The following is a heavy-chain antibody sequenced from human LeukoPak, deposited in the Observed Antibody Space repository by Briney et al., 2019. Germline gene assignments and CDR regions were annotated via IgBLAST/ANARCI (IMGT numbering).Heavy chain of an antibody. CDR2: IHSGGKT. J-gene: IGHJ4*02. V-gene: IGHV3-53*01. Sequence: QAGGSLRLSCAASGFTFSSYAMSWVRQAPGKGLEWVSVIHSGGKTYYADSVKGRFSISRDNSKNTLYLQMNSLRAQDTAVYYCTRDLNSGGSCWGQGALVTVSS. CDR1: GFTFSSYA. CDR3: TRDLNSGGSC. D-gene: IGHD2-15*01.